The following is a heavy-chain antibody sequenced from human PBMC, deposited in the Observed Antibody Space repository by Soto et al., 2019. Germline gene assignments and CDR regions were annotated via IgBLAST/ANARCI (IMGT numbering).Heavy chain of an antibody. CDR2: IYYSGST. Sequence: SETLSLTCTVSGGSISSSSYYWGWIRQPPGKGLEWIGSIYYSGSTYYNPSLKSRVTISVDTSKNQFSLKLSSGTAADTAVYYCARQGGYYGDYYFDYWGQGTLVTVSS. CDR1: GGSISSSSYY. V-gene: IGHV4-39*01. CDR3: ARQGGYYGDYYFDY. D-gene: IGHD4-17*01. J-gene: IGHJ4*02.